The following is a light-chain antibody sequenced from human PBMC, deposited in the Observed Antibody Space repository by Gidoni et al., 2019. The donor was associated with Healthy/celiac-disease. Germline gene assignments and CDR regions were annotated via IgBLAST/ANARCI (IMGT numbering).Light chain of an antibody. J-gene: IGKJ1*01. CDR3: QQYKNWPPWT. CDR2: GAS. CDR1: QSFSSN. Sequence: VMTHSPATLSVSPGERATLSCRASQSFSSNLAWYQQKPVQAPRLLIYGASTRATGIPARVSGSGSGTDFTLTISSLQSEDFAVYYCQQYKNWPPWTFGQGTKVEIK. V-gene: IGKV3-15*01.